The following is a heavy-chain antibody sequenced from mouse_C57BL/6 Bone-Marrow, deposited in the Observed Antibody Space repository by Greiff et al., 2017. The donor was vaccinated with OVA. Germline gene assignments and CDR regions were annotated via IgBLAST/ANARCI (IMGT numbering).Heavy chain of an antibody. V-gene: IGHV5-12*01. J-gene: IGHJ3*01. D-gene: IGHD1-1*01. CDR2: ISNGGGST. CDR1: GFTFSDYY. Sequence: DVKLVESGGGLVQPGGSLKLSCAASGFTFSDYYMYWVRQTPEKRLEWVAYISNGGGSTYYPDTVKGRFTISRDNAKNTLYLQMSRLKSEDTAMYYCARHGYYGSSYQAWFAYWGQGTLVTVSA. CDR3: ARHGYYGSSYQAWFAY.